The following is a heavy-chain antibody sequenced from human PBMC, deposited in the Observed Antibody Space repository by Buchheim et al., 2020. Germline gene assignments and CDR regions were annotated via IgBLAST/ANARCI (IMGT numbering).Heavy chain of an antibody. J-gene: IGHJ5*02. CDR3: ARGSSSGYYYLSPYNWFDP. CDR1: GGSFSGYY. CDR2: INHSGST. D-gene: IGHD3-22*01. Sequence: QVQLQQWGAGLLKPSETLSLTCAVYGGSFSGYYWSWIRQPPGKGLAWIGEINHSGSTNYKQSLKSCVPISVDTSKNQVSMKLSSLTAADTAVYYCARGSSSGYYYLSPYNWFDPWGQGTL. V-gene: IGHV4-34*01.